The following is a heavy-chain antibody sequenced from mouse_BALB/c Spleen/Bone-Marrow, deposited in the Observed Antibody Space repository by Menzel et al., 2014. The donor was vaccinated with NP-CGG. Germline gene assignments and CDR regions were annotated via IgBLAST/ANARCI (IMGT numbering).Heavy chain of an antibody. J-gene: IGHJ4*01. CDR1: GYSFTGYT. V-gene: IGHV1-18*01. CDR2: INPYNGGT. D-gene: IGHD1-1*01. CDR3: ARGDYYGYAMDY. Sequence: VQLQQPGPELVKPGASMKISCKASGYSFTGYTMNWVKQSHGKNLEWIGLINPYNGGTSYNQKLKGKATLTVDKSSSTAYVELLSLTSEDSAVYYCARGDYYGYAMDYWGQGTSVTVSS.